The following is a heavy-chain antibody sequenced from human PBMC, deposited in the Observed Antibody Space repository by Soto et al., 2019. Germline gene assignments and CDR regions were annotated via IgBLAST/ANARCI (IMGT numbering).Heavy chain of an antibody. D-gene: IGHD6-13*01. CDR2: ISAYNGNT. J-gene: IGHJ6*02. Sequence: GASVKVSCKASGYTFTSYGISWVRQAPGQGLDWMGWISAYNGNTNYAQKLQGRVTMTTDTSTSTAYMELRSLRSDDTAVYYCARDRGQQLTNGPYYYGMDVWGQGTTVTVSS. CDR1: GYTFTSYG. V-gene: IGHV1-18*01. CDR3: ARDRGQQLTNGPYYYGMDV.